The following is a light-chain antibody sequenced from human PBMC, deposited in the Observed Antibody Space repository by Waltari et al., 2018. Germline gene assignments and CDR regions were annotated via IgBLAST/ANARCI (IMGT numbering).Light chain of an antibody. CDR1: QSLLHSNGYNY. J-gene: IGKJ1*01. V-gene: IGKV2-28*01. Sequence: DIVVTQSPLSLPVTPGEPASISCGSSQSLLHSNGYNYLDWYLQKPGQSPQLLIYLGSNRASGVPDRFSGSGSGTDFTLKISRVEAEDVGVYYCMQSLQALWTFGQGTKVEFK. CDR2: LGS. CDR3: MQSLQALWT.